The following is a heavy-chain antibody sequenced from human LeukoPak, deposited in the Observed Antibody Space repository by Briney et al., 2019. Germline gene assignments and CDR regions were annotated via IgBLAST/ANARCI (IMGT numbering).Heavy chain of an antibody. CDR2: INPNSGGT. CDR3: ARDLDVYMMRRYFDL. Sequence: GASGKVSCKASGYTFTGYNMYWVGQAPGQGLGWRGWINPNSGGTNYAQKFQGRVTMTRDTSISTAYMELSRLRSDDTAVYYCARDLDVYMMRRYFDLWGRGTLVTVSS. J-gene: IGHJ2*01. CDR1: GYTFTGYN. V-gene: IGHV1-2*02. D-gene: IGHD1-1*01.